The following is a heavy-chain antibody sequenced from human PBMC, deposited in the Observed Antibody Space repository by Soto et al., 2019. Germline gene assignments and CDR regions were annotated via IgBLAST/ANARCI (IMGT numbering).Heavy chain of an antibody. CDR2: IYYSGST. CDR1: GGSISSGGYY. J-gene: IGHJ6*02. D-gene: IGHD1-7*01. Sequence: PSETLSLTCTVSGGSISSGGYYWSWIRQHPGKGLEWIGYIYYSGSTYYNPSLKSRVTISVDTSKNQFSLKLSSVTAADTAVYYCARDLEELELPRSGMAVWGQGTTVTVS. V-gene: IGHV4-31*03. CDR3: ARDLEELELPRSGMAV.